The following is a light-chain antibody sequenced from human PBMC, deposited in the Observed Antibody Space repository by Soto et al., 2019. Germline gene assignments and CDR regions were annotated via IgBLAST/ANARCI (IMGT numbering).Light chain of an antibody. V-gene: IGKV3-15*01. CDR1: QSVSSK. CDR2: GAS. Sequence: EIVMTQSPATLSVSPGERATLSCRASQSVSSKLAWYQQRPGQAPRLLIYGASTRATGIPARFSGSGSGTEFTLTISSRQSEDFAVYYCQQYNDWPPLTFGQGTKVEI. CDR3: QQYNDWPPLT. J-gene: IGKJ1*01.